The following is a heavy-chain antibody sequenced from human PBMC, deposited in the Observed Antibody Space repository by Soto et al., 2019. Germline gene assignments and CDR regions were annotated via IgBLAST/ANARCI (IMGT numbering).Heavy chain of an antibody. D-gene: IGHD6-6*01. CDR1: GFTFTSSA. J-gene: IGHJ4*02. CDR3: AAAQIEYSSSYSPFDY. Sequence: SVKVSCKASGFTFTSSAMQWVRQARGQRLEWIGWIVVGSGNTNYAQKFQERVTITRDMSTSTAYMELSSLRSEDTAVYYCAAAQIEYSSSYSPFDYWGQGTLVTVSS. CDR2: IVVGSGNT. V-gene: IGHV1-58*02.